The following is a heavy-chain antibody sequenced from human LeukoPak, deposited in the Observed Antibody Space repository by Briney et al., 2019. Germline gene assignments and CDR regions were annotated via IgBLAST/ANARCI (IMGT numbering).Heavy chain of an antibody. CDR3: ARVSQNYYDSSGYRNYYYYYMDV. D-gene: IGHD3-22*01. J-gene: IGHJ6*03. V-gene: IGHV1-8*01. Sequence: GASVKVPCKASGYTFTSYDINWVRQATGQGLEWMGWMNPNSGNTGYAQKFQGRVTMTRNTSISTAYMELSSLRSEDTAVYYCARVSQNYYDSSGYRNYYYYYMDVWGKGTTVTVSS. CDR2: MNPNSGNT. CDR1: GYTFTSYD.